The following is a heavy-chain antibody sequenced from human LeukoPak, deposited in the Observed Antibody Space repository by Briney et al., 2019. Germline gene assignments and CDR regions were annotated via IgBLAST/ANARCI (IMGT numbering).Heavy chain of an antibody. CDR3: ARDIVAAAGTWVDAFDI. V-gene: IGHV3-74*01. CDR2: INTDGSST. CDR1: GFTFSSYW. Sequence: GGSLRLSCAASGFTFSSYWMHWVRQAPGKGLVWVSRINTDGSSTSYADSVKGRFTISRDNAKNTLYLQMNSLRAEDTAVYYCARDIVAAAGTWVDAFDIWGQGTMVTVSS. J-gene: IGHJ3*02. D-gene: IGHD6-13*01.